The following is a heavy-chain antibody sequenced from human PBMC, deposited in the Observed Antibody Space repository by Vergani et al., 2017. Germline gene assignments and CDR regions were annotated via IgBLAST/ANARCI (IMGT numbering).Heavy chain of an antibody. CDR3: AREVMEGNGGYARRVPVYYFDY. D-gene: IGHD5-12*01. CDR1: GGSISSGGYY. J-gene: IGHJ4*02. CDR2: IYYSGST. Sequence: QVQLQESGPGLVKPSQTLSLTCTVSGGSISSGGYYWSWIRQHPGKGLEWIGYIYYSGSTYYNPSLKSRVTISVDTSKNQFSLKLSSVTAADTAVYYGAREVMEGNGGYARRVPVYYFDYWGQGTLVTVSS. V-gene: IGHV4-31*03.